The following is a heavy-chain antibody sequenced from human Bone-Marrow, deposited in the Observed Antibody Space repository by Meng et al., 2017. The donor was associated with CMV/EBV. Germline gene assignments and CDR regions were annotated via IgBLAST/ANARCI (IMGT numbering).Heavy chain of an antibody. V-gene: IGHV3-7*01. Sequence: GGSLRLSCAASGFTFSSDWMSWVRQDPGKGLEWVANIKQDGSEKYYVDSVKGRFPISRDNAKNSLYLQMNSLRAEDTAVYYCANLGRYYDFWSGYPYYYYGMDVWGQGTTVTVSS. CDR2: IKQDGSEK. CDR1: GFTFSSDW. D-gene: IGHD3-3*01. CDR3: ANLGRYYDFWSGYPYYYYGMDV. J-gene: IGHJ6*02.